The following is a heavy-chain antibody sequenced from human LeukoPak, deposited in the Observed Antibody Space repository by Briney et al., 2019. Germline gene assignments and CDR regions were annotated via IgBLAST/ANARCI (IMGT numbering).Heavy chain of an antibody. CDR1: GYTLTGYY. D-gene: IGHD3-22*01. CDR2: INPNSGGT. J-gene: IGHJ4*02. V-gene: IGHV1-2*02. CDR3: ARYSSGHYYNY. Sequence: GASVKVSCKASGYTLTGYYMHWVRQVPGQGLEWMGWINPNSGGTNYAQKFQGRVTMTRDTSISTAYMELSRLRSDDTAVYYCARYSSGHYYNYWGQGTLVTVSS.